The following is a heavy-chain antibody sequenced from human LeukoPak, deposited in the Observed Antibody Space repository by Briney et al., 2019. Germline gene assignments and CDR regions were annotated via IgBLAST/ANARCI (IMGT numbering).Heavy chain of an antibody. D-gene: IGHD6-13*01. CDR1: VFTFSTYK. Sequence: GGSLSLSCAASVFTFSTYKMNWVRQAAGKGLEWVSAISGSGGSTYYADSVKGRFTISRDNSKNTLYLQMNSLRAEDTAVYYCAKDVSAAAGFDYWGQGTLVTVSS. CDR2: ISGSGGST. CDR3: AKDVSAAAGFDY. J-gene: IGHJ4*02. V-gene: IGHV3-23*01.